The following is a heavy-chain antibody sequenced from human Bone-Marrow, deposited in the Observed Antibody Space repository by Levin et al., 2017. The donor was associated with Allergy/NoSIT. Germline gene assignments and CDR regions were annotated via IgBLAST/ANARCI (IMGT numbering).Heavy chain of an antibody. CDR3: ARGGYSRGWPPLGV. V-gene: IGHV3-33*01. CDR2: ISGDGSDK. D-gene: IGHD6-19*01. Sequence: PGGSLRLSCIASGFKISSYGMHWVRQAPGKGPEWVTLISGDGSDKYYADSVKGRFSISRDVSKNTIYLQLNNLRVEDTAVYFCARGGYSRGWPPLGVWGQGTTVSVS. CDR1: GFKISSYG. J-gene: IGHJ6*02.